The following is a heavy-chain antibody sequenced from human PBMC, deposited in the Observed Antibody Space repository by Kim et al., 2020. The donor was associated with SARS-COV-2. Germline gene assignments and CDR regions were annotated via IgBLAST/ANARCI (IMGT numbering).Heavy chain of an antibody. Sequence: GGSLRLSCAASGFTFSSYYMQWVRQAPGKGLVWVSRINSDGSNTDYADSVKGRFTISRDNAKNTLYLQMNSLRADDTAVYYCARSSYYYGVDVWGQGTT. J-gene: IGHJ6*02. CDR2: INSDGSNT. CDR1: GFTFSSYY. CDR3: ARSSYYYGVDV. V-gene: IGHV3-74*01.